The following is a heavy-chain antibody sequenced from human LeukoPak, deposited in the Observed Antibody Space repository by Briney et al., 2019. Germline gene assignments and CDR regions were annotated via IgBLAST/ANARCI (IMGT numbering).Heavy chain of an antibody. CDR3: AKGGLHRYSQNWFDP. J-gene: IGHJ5*02. Sequence: GGSLRLSCAASGFTFSSYAMSWVRQAPGKGLEWVSAISGSGGSTYYADSVKGRFTISRDNSKNTLYLQMNSLRAEDTAVYYCAKGGLHRYSQNWFDPWGQGTLVTVSS. V-gene: IGHV3-23*01. CDR1: GFTFSSYA. D-gene: IGHD5-18*01. CDR2: ISGSGGST.